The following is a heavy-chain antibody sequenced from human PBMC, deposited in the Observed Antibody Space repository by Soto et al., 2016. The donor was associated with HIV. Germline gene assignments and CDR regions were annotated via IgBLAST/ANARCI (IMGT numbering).Heavy chain of an antibody. Sequence: EVQLVESGGGLVQPGKSLRLSCAASGFSVSDSYMSWVRQAPGKGLEWVSVIYSGGDTYYADFVKGRFIISRDNFKNTLYFQMNSLRAEDTAIYYCVREKMDFYDSTEVHWGQGTLVAVSS. D-gene: IGHD3-22*01. V-gene: IGHV3-66*01. CDR1: GFSVSDSY. CDR2: IYSGGDT. J-gene: IGHJ4*02. CDR3: VREKMDFYDSTEVH.